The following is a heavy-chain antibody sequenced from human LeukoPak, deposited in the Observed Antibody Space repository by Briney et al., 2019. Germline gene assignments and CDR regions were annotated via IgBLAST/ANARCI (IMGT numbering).Heavy chain of an antibody. CDR3: ARVNRVTAIQELDY. CDR2: ISSSSRTI. J-gene: IGHJ4*02. Sequence: GGSLRLSCAASGFTFSSYSMNWVRQAPGKGLEWVSYISSSSRTIYYADSVKGRFTISRDNAKNTLYLQMNSLRAEDTAVCDCARVNRVTAIQELDYWGQGTLVTVSS. CDR1: GFTFSSYS. D-gene: IGHD2-21*02. V-gene: IGHV3-48*04.